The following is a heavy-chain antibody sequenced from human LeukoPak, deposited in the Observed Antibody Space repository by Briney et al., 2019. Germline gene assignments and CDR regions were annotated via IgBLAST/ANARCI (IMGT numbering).Heavy chain of an antibody. D-gene: IGHD3-22*01. CDR3: ARAPHFFDTSGSRYYFDY. CDR2: IYYSGNT. J-gene: IGHJ4*02. V-gene: IGHV4-39*07. CDR1: GGSIRSTTYY. Sequence: SETLSLTCSVSGGSIRSTTYYWGWIRQPPGKGLEWIGSIYYSGNTYYSPSLMSRVTISVDTSKNQFSLNLSSVTAADTAVYFCARAPHFFDTSGSRYYFDYWGQGALVTVSS.